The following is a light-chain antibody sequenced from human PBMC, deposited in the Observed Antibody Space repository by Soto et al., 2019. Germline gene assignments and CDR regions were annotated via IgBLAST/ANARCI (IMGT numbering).Light chain of an antibody. Sequence: EIVMTQSPVALSVSPGESAALSCRASQSVGRNFAWYQQRPGQAPRVLIYGTSTRATGVPARFSGSGSGTDFTLTISSLQSEDFEVYYCQQYNKWPYTFGQGTRLEIK. V-gene: IGKV3-15*01. CDR3: QQYNKWPYT. CDR2: GTS. CDR1: QSVGRN. J-gene: IGKJ2*01.